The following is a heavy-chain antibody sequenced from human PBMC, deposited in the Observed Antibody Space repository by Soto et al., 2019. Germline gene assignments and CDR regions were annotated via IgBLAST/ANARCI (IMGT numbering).Heavy chain of an antibody. D-gene: IGHD3-9*01. V-gene: IGHV1-18*01. Sequence: GASVKVSCKASGYTFTSYGISWVRRAPGQGLEWMGWISAYNGNTNYAQKLQGRVTMTTDTSTSTAYMELRSLRSDDTAVYYCARDGPFRYFDWLLQTIYFDYWGQGTLVTVSS. CDR1: GYTFTSYG. J-gene: IGHJ4*02. CDR2: ISAYNGNT. CDR3: ARDGPFRYFDWLLQTIYFDY.